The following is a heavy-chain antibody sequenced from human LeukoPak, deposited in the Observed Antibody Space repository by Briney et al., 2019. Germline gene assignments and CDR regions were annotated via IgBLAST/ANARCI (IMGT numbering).Heavy chain of an antibody. CDR1: GGSISSSYYY. D-gene: IGHD2-15*01. CDR2: IFYSGST. CDR3: ARALGYCSGGSCTRGYNWFDP. V-gene: IGHV4-39*01. J-gene: IGHJ5*02. Sequence: NPAETLSLTCTVSGGSISSSYYYWGWLRQPPGKGPEWFGSIFYSGSTYYNPSLKSRVTISVDTSKNQFSLKLSFVTTADTAVYYCARALGYCSGGSCTRGYNWFDPWGQGTLVTVSS.